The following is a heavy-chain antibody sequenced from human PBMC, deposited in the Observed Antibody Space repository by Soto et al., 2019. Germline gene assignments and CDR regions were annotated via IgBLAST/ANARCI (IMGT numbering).Heavy chain of an antibody. D-gene: IGHD3-10*01. J-gene: IGHJ4*02. CDR2: IYYSGST. CDR3: ARHYRSLWFGELPQTSDY. V-gene: IGHV4-39*01. CDR1: GGSISSSSYY. Sequence: QLQESGPGLVKPSETLSLTCTVSGGSISSSSYYWGWIRQPPGKGLEWIGSIYYSGSTYYNPSLKSRVTISVDTSKNQFSLKLSSVTAADTAVYYCARHYRSLWFGELPQTSDYWGQGTLVTVSS.